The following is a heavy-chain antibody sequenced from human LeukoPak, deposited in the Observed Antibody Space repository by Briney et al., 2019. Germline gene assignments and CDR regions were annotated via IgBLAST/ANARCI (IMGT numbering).Heavy chain of an antibody. J-gene: IGHJ4*02. Sequence: GGSLRLSCAASGFTFSSYWMHWVRQAPGKGLVWVSRINSDGSSTSYADSVKGRFTISRGNAKNTLYLQMNSLRAEDTAVYYCARDGYSYGFPYFDYWGQGTLVTVSS. D-gene: IGHD5-18*01. CDR2: INSDGSST. V-gene: IGHV3-74*01. CDR1: GFTFSSYW. CDR3: ARDGYSYGFPYFDY.